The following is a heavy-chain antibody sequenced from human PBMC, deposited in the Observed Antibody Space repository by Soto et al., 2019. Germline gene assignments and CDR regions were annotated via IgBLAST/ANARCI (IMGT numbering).Heavy chain of an antibody. J-gene: IGHJ3*01. CDR2: IYWDDDR. V-gene: IGHV2-5*02. CDR3: AHTQLTTAANAFDV. D-gene: IGHD1-1*01. CDR1: GFSLTPLGAG. Sequence: QITLKESGPTLVEPTQALTLTCSFSGFSLTPLGAGVGWVRQPPGKALECLALIYWDDDRQYSPSLKTRLAITKDTSKNEVVLKMTNMDPVDTGTYYCAHTQLTTAANAFDVWGQGTIVTVSS.